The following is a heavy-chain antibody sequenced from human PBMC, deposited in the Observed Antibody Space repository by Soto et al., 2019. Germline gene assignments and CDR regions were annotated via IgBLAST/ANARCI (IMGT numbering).Heavy chain of an antibody. V-gene: IGHV3-21*01. CDR3: ARDGPGAAPFDY. Sequence: EVQLVESGGGLVKPGGSLRLSCAASGFTFSSYSMNWVRQAPGKGLEWVSSISSSSSYIYYADSVKGRFTISRDNAKNSLYLQMNSLRAEDTAVYYCARDGPGAAPFDYWGQGTLVTVSS. J-gene: IGHJ4*02. D-gene: IGHD2-15*01. CDR2: ISSSSSYI. CDR1: GFTFSSYS.